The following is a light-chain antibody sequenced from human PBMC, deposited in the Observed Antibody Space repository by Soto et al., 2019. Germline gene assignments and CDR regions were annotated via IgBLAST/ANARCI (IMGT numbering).Light chain of an antibody. J-gene: IGKJ2*01. CDR2: KAS. Sequence: DIQMTQSPSTVSASVGDRVTITCRASQSIRSELAWYQEKPGKAPKLLIYKASSLHSGVPSRFSGSGYGTEFTLTVSSLQPDDFATYYCLQYNSYSYTFGQGTKLEIK. CDR1: QSIRSE. CDR3: LQYNSYSYT. V-gene: IGKV1-5*03.